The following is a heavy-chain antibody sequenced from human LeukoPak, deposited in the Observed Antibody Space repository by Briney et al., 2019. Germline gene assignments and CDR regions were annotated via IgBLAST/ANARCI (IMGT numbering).Heavy chain of an antibody. CDR1: GGSISSDNYS. V-gene: IGHV4-61*02. D-gene: IGHD3-22*01. CDR2: VYTSGST. J-gene: IGHJ5*02. Sequence: SETLSLTCTVSGGSISSDNYSWSWIRQPAGKGLEWIGRVYTSGSTNYNPSLKGRVTISVDTSKKQFSLKLSSVTAADTAVYYCAREKIGYYDGSGRGWFDPWGQGTLVTVSS. CDR3: AREKIGYYDGSGRGWFDP.